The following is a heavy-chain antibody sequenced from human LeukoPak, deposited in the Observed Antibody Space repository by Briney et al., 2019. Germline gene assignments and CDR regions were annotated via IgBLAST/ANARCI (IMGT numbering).Heavy chain of an antibody. D-gene: IGHD2-15*01. Sequence: ASVKVSCEVSGYTLTELSMHWVRQAPGKGLEWMGGFDPEHGETIYAQTFQGRVTMTEDTSIDTVYMELSRLRSEDTAVYYCATDLTVAASGGFDYWGQGTLVTVSS. CDR3: ATDLTVAASGGFDY. V-gene: IGHV1-24*01. J-gene: IGHJ4*02. CDR2: FDPEHGET. CDR1: GYTLTELS.